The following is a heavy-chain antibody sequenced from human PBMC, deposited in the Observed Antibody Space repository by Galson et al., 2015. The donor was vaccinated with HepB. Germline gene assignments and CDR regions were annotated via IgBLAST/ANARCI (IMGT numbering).Heavy chain of an antibody. J-gene: IGHJ6*02. V-gene: IGHV3-21*01. CDR2: ISSSSSYI. CDR1: GFTFSSYS. Sequence: SLRLSCAASGFTFSSYSMNWVRQAPGKGLEWVSSISSSSSYIYYADSVKGRFTISRDNAKNSLYLQMNNLRAEDTAVYYCARDAGLAAAGLDYYYGMDVWGQGTTVTVSS. CDR3: ARDAGLAAAGLDYYYGMDV. D-gene: IGHD6-13*01.